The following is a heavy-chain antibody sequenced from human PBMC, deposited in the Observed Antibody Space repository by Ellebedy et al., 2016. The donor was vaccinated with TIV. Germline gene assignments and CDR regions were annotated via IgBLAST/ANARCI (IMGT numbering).Heavy chain of an antibody. Sequence: ASVKVSXKASGGTFSSYAISWVRQAPGQGLEWMGWISAYNGNTNYAQKLQGRVTMTTDTSTSTAYMELSSLRSKDTAVYYCASITRYYYYGMDVWGQGTTVTVSS. CDR1: GGTFSSYA. CDR3: ASITRYYYYGMDV. D-gene: IGHD3-10*01. V-gene: IGHV1-18*01. CDR2: ISAYNGNT. J-gene: IGHJ6*02.